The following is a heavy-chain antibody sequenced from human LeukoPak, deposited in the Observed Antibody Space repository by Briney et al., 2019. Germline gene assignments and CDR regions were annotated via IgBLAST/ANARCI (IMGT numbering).Heavy chain of an antibody. CDR3: ARIMLRYFDWPISPVYYYYYGMDV. CDR2: INHSGST. D-gene: IGHD3-9*01. V-gene: IGHV4-34*01. CDR1: GGSFSGYY. J-gene: IGHJ6*02. Sequence: SETLSLTCAVYGGSFSGYYWSWIRQPPGKGLEWIGEINHSGSTNYNPSLKSRVTISVDTSKNQFSLKLSSVTAADTAMYYCARIMLRYFDWPISPVYYYYYGMDVWGQGTTVTVSS.